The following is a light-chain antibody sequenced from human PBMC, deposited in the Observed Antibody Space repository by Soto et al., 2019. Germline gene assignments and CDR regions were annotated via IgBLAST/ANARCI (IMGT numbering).Light chain of an antibody. CDR3: AAWDDSLRGVV. CDR1: LSNIGSNF. J-gene: IGLJ2*01. CDR2: RNN. Sequence: QSVLTQPPSASGTPGQRVTISCSGSLSNIGSNFIYWYQQLPGSAPKLLINRNNERPSGVPDRFSGSKSGTSASLAISGLRSEYEADYHCAAWDDSLRGVVFGGGTKLTVL. V-gene: IGLV1-47*01.